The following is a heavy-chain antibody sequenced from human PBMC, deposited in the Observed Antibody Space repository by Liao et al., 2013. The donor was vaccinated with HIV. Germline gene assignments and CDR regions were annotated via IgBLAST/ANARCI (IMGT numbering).Heavy chain of an antibody. J-gene: IGHJ4*02. CDR3: ARDPGGGFGGYLHRFDF. CDR2: LYYGERR. D-gene: IGHD5-12*01. CDR1: GSAIDAPNNY. V-gene: IGHV4-39*07. Sequence: QVQLQESGPGLVRPWETLSLTCSVSGSAIDAPNNYFSWVRQAPGKGLEWIGSLYYGERRFYNPSLKSRVTISGDTSKNQLFLVLSSVSAADTALYYCARDPGGGFGGYLHRFDFWGPGNSGHRLL.